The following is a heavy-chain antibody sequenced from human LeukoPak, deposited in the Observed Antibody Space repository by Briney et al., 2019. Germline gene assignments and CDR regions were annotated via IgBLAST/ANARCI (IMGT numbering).Heavy chain of an antibody. Sequence: LSETLSLTCTVSGGSLSSYYWSWIRQPPGKGLEWIGYIYYSGSTNYNPSLKSRVTISVDTSKNQFSLKLSSVTAADTAVYYCARARRYQLQSYYYYYMDVWGKGTTVTVSS. CDR2: IYYSGST. J-gene: IGHJ6*03. V-gene: IGHV4-59*01. CDR1: GGSLSSYY. CDR3: ARARRYQLQSYYYYYMDV. D-gene: IGHD2-2*01.